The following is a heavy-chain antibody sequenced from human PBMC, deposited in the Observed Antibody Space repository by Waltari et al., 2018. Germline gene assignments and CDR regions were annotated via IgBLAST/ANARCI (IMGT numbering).Heavy chain of an antibody. Sequence: QLQLQESGPGLVKPSGTLSLTCVVSGDPMSGNSWWSWVRQSPDKGLEWIGQVHRNGRTNYTPSLASGAIVSLDSAMNQFSLRILSATAADTAVYYCARDRGRGLFLDSWGQGTLVTVSP. CDR2: VHRNGRT. CDR1: GDPMSGNSW. D-gene: IGHD2-15*01. CDR3: ARDRGRGLFLDS. V-gene: IGHV4-4*02. J-gene: IGHJ4*02.